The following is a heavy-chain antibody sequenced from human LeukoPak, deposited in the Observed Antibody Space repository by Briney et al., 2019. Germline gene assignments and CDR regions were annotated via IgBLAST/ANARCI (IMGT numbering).Heavy chain of an antibody. Sequence: GRSLRLSCAASGFTFDDYAMHWVRQAPGKGLEWVSGISWNSGSIGYADCVKGRFTISRDNAKNSLYLQMNGLRAEDMALYYCAKGGTGTAGFDYWGQGTLVTVSS. CDR3: AKGGTGTAGFDY. V-gene: IGHV3-9*03. J-gene: IGHJ4*02. CDR2: ISWNSGSI. CDR1: GFTFDDYA. D-gene: IGHD1-1*01.